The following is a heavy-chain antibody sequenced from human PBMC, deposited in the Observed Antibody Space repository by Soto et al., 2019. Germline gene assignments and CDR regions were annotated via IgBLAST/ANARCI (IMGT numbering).Heavy chain of an antibody. CDR3: ASPSSGYRY. Sequence: QVQLVQSGAEVKKPGASVKVSCKASGYTFTTYFMHWVRQAPGQGLEWMGLINPTGGSTTYAQKFQGRVTLTRDTSTSTFYMELSSLRSEDTAVYYCASPSSGYRYWGQGTLVTVSS. CDR2: INPTGGST. J-gene: IGHJ4*02. V-gene: IGHV1-46*01. D-gene: IGHD3-22*01. CDR1: GYTFTTYF.